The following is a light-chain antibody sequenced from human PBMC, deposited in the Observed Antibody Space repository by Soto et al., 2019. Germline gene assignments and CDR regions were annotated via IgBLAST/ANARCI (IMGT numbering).Light chain of an antibody. CDR1: QAIGNS. Sequence: DIQMTQSPSSLSASVGDSVTITCRTSQAIGNSVTWYQQKPGKAPNLLVYGTSTLHSGVPSRFSGSGSGTDFTLTISSAQHEDVATYCYQHCFASSWTFGHGTTVEIK. CDR3: QHCFASSWT. V-gene: IGKV1-39*01. J-gene: IGKJ1*01. CDR2: GTS.